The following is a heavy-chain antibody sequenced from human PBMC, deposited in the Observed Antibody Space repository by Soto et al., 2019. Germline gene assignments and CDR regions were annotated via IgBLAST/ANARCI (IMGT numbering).Heavy chain of an antibody. Sequence: QVQLVQSGAEVKKPGASVKVSCKASGYTFTSYYMHWVRQAPGQGLEWMGIINPSGGSTSYAQKCQGKDTMTRDKSTSTFYMELSSLRSEDTAVYYCARGLDPMVYARRSLDYWGQGTLVTVSS. V-gene: IGHV1-46*03. D-gene: IGHD2-8*01. J-gene: IGHJ4*02. CDR1: GYTFTSYY. CDR2: INPSGGST. CDR3: ARGLDPMVYARRSLDY.